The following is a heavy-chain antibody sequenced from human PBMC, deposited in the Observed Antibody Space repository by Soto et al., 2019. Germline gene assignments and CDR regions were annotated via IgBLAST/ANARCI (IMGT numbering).Heavy chain of an antibody. CDR2: IIPIFGTA. V-gene: IGHV1-69*01. CDR3: ARIGREDYGDPLFGY. D-gene: IGHD4-17*01. Sequence: QVQLVQSGAEVKKPGSSVKVSCKASGGTFSSYAISWVRQAPGHGLEWMGGIIPIFGTANYAQKFQGIVTITADESTSTAYMERSSLRYEDTAVYYCARIGREDYGDPLFGYWGQGTLVTVSS. CDR1: GGTFSSYA. J-gene: IGHJ4*02.